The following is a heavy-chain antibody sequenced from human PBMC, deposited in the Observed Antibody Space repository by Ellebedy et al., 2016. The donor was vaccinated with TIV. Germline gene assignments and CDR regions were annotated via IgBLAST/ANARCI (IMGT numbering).Heavy chain of an antibody. CDR1: GFTFSSYS. Sequence: GESLKISCAASGFTFSSYSMNWVRQAPGKGLEWVSHISLSSSTIYYADSVKGRFTISRDNAKNSLYLQMNSLRVEDTAVYYCARDSDFSSSWYGNAFDIWGQGTMVTVSS. CDR2: ISLSSSTI. D-gene: IGHD6-13*01. J-gene: IGHJ3*02. V-gene: IGHV3-48*04. CDR3: ARDSDFSSSWYGNAFDI.